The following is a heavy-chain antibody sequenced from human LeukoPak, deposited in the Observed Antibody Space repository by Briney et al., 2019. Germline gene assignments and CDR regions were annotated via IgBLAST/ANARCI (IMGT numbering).Heavy chain of an antibody. Sequence: PSETLSLTCTVSGGSISSYHWSWFRQAPGKGLEWIGYIYDSGSTNFNPSLKSRVTISVDTSKNQFSLKLSSVTAADTAVYYCARIEDYGGNSVNYWGQGTLVTVSS. D-gene: IGHD4-23*01. CDR1: GGSISSYH. V-gene: IGHV4-59*01. J-gene: IGHJ4*02. CDR2: IYDSGST. CDR3: ARIEDYGGNSVNY.